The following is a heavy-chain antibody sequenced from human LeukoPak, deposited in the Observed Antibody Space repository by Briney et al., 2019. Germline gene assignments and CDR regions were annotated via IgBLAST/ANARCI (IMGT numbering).Heavy chain of an antibody. CDR3: ARVARCTSCFDVDY. CDR1: GYSITSAYY. J-gene: IGHJ4*02. CDR2: FFLKGST. Sequence: SETLSLTCTVSGYSITSAYYWGWIRQPPGKGLEWIGSFFLKGSTYYNPSLKSRVTISVDTSKNQFSLTLSSVTAADAAVYYCARVARCTSCFDVDYWGQGTLVTVSS. V-gene: IGHV4-38-2*02. D-gene: IGHD2-2*01.